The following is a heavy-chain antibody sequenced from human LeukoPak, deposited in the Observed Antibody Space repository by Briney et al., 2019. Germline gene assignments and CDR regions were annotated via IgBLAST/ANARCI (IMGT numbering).Heavy chain of an antibody. CDR3: ARGSPVDTVSVDY. V-gene: IGHV3-74*01. CDR2: INSDGSST. CDR1: GFTFGSYW. D-gene: IGHD5-18*01. J-gene: IGHJ4*02. Sequence: PGGSLRLSCAASGFTFGSYWMHWVRQAPGKGLVWVSRINSDGSSTSYADPVKGRFTISRDNAKNTLYLQMNSLRAEDTAVYYCARGSPVDTVSVDYWGQGTLVTVSS.